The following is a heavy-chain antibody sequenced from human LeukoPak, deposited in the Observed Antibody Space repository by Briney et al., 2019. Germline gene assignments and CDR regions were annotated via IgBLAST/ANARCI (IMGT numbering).Heavy chain of an antibody. Sequence: ASVKVSCKASGYTFTGYYMHWVRQAPGQGLEWMGWINPNSGGTNYAQRFQGRVTMTRDTSISTAYMELSRLRSDDTAVYYCAREHCSGGSCYSRLDYWGQGTLVTVSS. CDR3: AREHCSGGSCYSRLDY. CDR2: INPNSGGT. D-gene: IGHD2-15*01. V-gene: IGHV1-2*02. J-gene: IGHJ4*02. CDR1: GYTFTGYY.